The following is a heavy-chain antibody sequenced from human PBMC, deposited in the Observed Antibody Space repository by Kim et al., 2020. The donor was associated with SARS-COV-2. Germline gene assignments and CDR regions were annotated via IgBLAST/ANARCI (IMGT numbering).Heavy chain of an antibody. Sequence: KIDYADSVKGRFTISRDTPNKSVLLQMNSLRAEDTAVYYCATDNGWYTFQQWGQGTLVTVSS. V-gene: IGHV3-48*03. CDR2: KI. D-gene: IGHD6-19*01. CDR3: ATDNGWYTFQQ. J-gene: IGHJ1*01.